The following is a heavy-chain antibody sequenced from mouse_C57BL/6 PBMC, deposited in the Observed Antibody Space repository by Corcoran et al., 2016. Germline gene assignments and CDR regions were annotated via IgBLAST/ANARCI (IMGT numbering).Heavy chain of an antibody. J-gene: IGHJ4*01. CDR1: GYTFTDYY. V-gene: IGHV1-26*01. CDR2: INPNNGGT. Sequence: EVQLQQSGPELVKPGASVKISCKASGYTFTDYYMNWVKQSHGKSLEWIGDINPNNGGTSYNQKFKGKATLTVDKSSSTAYMELRSLTSEDSAVYYCASGGTVDAMDYWGQGTSVTVSP. CDR3: ASGGTVDAMDY. D-gene: IGHD1-1*01.